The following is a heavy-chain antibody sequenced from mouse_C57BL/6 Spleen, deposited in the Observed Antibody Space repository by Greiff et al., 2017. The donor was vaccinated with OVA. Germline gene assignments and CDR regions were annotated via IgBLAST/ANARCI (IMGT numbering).Heavy chain of an antibody. V-gene: IGHV1-22*01. Sequence: EVQLQQSGPELVKPGASVKMSCKASGYTFTDYNMHWVKQSHGKSLEWIGYINPNNGGTSYNQKFKGKATLTVNKSSSTAYMELRSLTSEDSAVYYCARIYDGYYGETWFAYWGQGTLVTVSA. CDR3: ARIYDGYYGETWFAY. J-gene: IGHJ3*01. D-gene: IGHD2-3*01. CDR1: GYTFTDYN. CDR2: INPNNGGT.